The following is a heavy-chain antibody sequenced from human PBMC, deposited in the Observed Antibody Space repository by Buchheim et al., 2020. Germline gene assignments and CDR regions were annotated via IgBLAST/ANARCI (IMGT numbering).Heavy chain of an antibody. CDR2: ITSSGTYI. D-gene: IGHD3-10*01. CDR3: ARKGSNYYGSGDFNWFDP. Sequence: EVQLVESGGGLVKPGGSLRLSCAASGFSLSDYTMNWVRQAPGKGLEWVSCITSSGTYIYYADSVKGRFTVSRDNAKNSVFLQMNGLRPEDTAVYYCARKGSNYYGSGDFNWFDPWGQGTL. V-gene: IGHV3-21*02. CDR1: GFSLSDYT. J-gene: IGHJ5*02.